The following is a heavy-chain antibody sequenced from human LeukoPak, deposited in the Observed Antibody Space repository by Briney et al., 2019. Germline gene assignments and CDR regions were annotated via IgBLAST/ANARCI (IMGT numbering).Heavy chain of an antibody. V-gene: IGHV1-18*01. Sequence: ASVKVSCKASGYTFTSYGISWVRQAPGQGLEWMGWISGYNGNTKYAQNLQGRVTLTTDTSASTAYMELRSLRSDDTAVYYCARNFFSGDWFDPWGQGTLVTASS. CDR3: ARNFFSGDWFDP. CDR1: GYTFTSYG. D-gene: IGHD3-3*01. J-gene: IGHJ5*02. CDR2: ISGYNGNT.